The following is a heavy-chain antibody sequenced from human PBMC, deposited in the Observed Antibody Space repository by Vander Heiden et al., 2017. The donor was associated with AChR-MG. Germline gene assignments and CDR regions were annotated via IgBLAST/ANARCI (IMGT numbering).Heavy chain of an antibody. V-gene: IGHV3-23*01. Sequence: EGQLLESGGGLVQPGGSLRLSCAASGFTFSRHAMSWVRQAPGKGLEWVSAISTTGKNTYYANSVKGRFTISRDNSKNTVYLQMNSLRAEDTALYYCVKEAGVGHPSNWFDPWGHGTLVTVSS. CDR3: VKEAGVGHPSNWFDP. D-gene: IGHD3-3*01. CDR2: ISTTGKNT. J-gene: IGHJ5*02. CDR1: GFTFSRHA.